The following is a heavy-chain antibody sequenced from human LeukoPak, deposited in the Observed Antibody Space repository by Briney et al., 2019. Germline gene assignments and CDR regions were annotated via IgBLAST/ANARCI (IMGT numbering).Heavy chain of an antibody. CDR2: MNPNSGNT. V-gene: IGHV1-8*01. Sequence: GASVKVSCKASGYTFTSYDINWVRQATGQGLEWMGWMNPNSGNTGYAQKFQGRVTMTRNTSISTAYMELSSLRSEDTAAYYCARVHYGYSGYDNFDYWGQGTLVTVSS. CDR3: ARVHYGYSGYDNFDY. J-gene: IGHJ4*02. D-gene: IGHD5-12*01. CDR1: GYTFTSYD.